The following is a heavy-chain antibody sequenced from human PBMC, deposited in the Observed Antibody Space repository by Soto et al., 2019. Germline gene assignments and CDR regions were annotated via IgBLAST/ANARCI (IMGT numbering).Heavy chain of an antibody. CDR1: GYTFTSYY. D-gene: IGHD2-21*02. J-gene: IGHJ2*01. Sequence: ASVKVSCKASGYTFTSYYMHWVRQAPGQGLEWMGIINPSGGSTSYAQKFQGRVTMTRDTSTSTVYMELSSLRSEDTAVYYCARDRGGGDCCPYWYFELCGRGTLVTVSS. V-gene: IGHV1-46*01. CDR2: INPSGGST. CDR3: ARDRGGGDCCPYWYFEL.